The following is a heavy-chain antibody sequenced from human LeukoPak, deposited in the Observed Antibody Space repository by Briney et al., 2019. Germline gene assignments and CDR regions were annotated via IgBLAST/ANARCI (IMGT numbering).Heavy chain of an antibody. J-gene: IGHJ6*03. Sequence: PGGSLRLSCAASGFTFSDYYMSWIRQAPGKGLEWVSYISSSGSTIYYADSVKGRFIISRDNAKNSLYLQMNSLRAEDTAVYYCARATIPAANYYYYYYYMDVWGKGTTVTVSS. CDR2: ISSSGSTI. D-gene: IGHD2-2*01. CDR3: ARATIPAANYYYYYYYMDV. V-gene: IGHV3-11*01. CDR1: GFTFSDYY.